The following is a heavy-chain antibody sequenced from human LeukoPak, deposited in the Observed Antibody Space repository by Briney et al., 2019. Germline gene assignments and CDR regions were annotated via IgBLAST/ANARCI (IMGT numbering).Heavy chain of an antibody. V-gene: IGHV3-33*01. CDR3: TTAAGYNYGQY. D-gene: IGHD5-18*01. CDR2: IWYDGSNK. Sequence: PGRSLRLSCAASGFTFSSYGMHWVRQAPGKGLEWVAVIWYDGSNKYYADSVKGRFTISRDNSKNTLYLQMNSLRAEDTAIYYCTTAAGYNYGQYWGQGTLVTVSS. CDR1: GFTFSSYG. J-gene: IGHJ4*02.